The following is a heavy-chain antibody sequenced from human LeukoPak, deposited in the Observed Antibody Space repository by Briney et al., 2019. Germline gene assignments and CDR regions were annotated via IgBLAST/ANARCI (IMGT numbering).Heavy chain of an antibody. V-gene: IGHV4-59*01. J-gene: IGHJ3*02. CDR3: ARYRNEALFAFDI. Sequence: PSETLSLTCPVSGDSISNYYWSWIRQPPGKGLEWIGYIYYSGNTDYNPSLKSRVTISVDTSKNQFSLRLNSVTAADTAVYYCARYRNEALFAFDIWGQGTMVTVSS. CDR2: IYYSGNT. D-gene: IGHD1-14*01. CDR1: GDSISNYY.